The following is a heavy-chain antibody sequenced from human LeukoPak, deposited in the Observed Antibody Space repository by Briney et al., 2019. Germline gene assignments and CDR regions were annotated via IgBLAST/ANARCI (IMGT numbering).Heavy chain of an antibody. Sequence: SETLSLTCTVSGGSISTSSYYWGWIRQPPGKGLEWIGSMFHSGSTYDNPSLRSRVTISVDTSKNQFSLKLSSVTAADTAVYYCARAYGSGSYFHWSDPWGQGTLVTVSS. CDR1: GGSISTSSYY. CDR3: ARAYGSGSYFHWSDP. J-gene: IGHJ5*02. V-gene: IGHV4-39*01. D-gene: IGHD3-10*01. CDR2: MFHSGST.